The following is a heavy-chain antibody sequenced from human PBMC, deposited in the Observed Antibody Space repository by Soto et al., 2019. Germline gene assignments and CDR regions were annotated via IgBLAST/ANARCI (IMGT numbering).Heavy chain of an antibody. CDR3: TSHSGSYGSIY. V-gene: IGHV3-73*02. CDR2: IRSKTLNYAT. J-gene: IGHJ4*02. CDR1: GFPFSDSA. D-gene: IGHD1-26*01. Sequence: EVQLVESGGGLVQPGGSLKLSCAASGFPFSDSAIHWVRQASGKGLEWVGRIRSKTLNYATTYAVSVKGRFTISRDDSKNTAYLQMSSLKTEDTAVYYCTSHSGSYGSIYWGQGTLVTVSS.